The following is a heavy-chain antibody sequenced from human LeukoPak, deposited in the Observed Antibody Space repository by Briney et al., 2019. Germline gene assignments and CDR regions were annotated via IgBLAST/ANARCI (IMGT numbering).Heavy chain of an antibody. CDR3: AREDGYKLSNAFDI. V-gene: IGHV4-61*01. J-gene: IGHJ3*02. CDR2: IYYSGST. D-gene: IGHD5-24*01. CDR1: GGSISSGSYY. Sequence: SQTLSLTCTVSGGSISSGSYYWSWIRQPPGKGLEWIGYIYYSGSTNYNPSLKSRVTISVDTSKNQFSLKLSSVTAADTAVYYCAREDGYKLSNAFDIWGQGTMVTVSS.